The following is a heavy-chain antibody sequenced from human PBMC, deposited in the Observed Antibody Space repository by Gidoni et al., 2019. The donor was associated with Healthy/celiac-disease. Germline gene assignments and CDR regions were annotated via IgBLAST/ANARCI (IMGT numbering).Heavy chain of an antibody. CDR1: GFTFDDYA. D-gene: IGHD6-13*01. Sequence: EVQLVESGGGLVQPGRSLRLSCAASGFTFDDYAMPWVRQAPGKGLEWVSGISWNSGSIGYADSVKGRFTISRDNAKNSLYLQMNSLRAEDTALYYCAKGRSSRWYVGWFDPWGQGTLVTVSS. V-gene: IGHV3-9*01. CDR3: AKGRSSRWYVGWFDP. CDR2: ISWNSGSI. J-gene: IGHJ5*02.